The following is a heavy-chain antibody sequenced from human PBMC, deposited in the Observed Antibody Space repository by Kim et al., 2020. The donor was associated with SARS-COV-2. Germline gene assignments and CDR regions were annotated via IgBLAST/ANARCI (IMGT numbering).Heavy chain of an antibody. CDR2: ISGSGNKT. CDR1: GFTFSSYA. Sequence: GGSLRLSCVVSGFTFSSYAMSWVRQAPGKGLEWVSDISGSGNKTYYADSVKGRFTISRDNSRDTLYLQMNRLRAEDTALYYCAQDQRKTGWYISGGQGTLVPVPP. J-gene: IGHJ4*02. V-gene: IGHV3-23*01. CDR3: AQDQRKTGWYIS. D-gene: IGHD6-19*01.